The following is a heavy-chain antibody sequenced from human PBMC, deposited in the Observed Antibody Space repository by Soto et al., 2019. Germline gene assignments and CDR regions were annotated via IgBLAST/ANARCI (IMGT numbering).Heavy chain of an antibody. D-gene: IGHD3-22*01. Sequence: PGGSLRVYCAASVFTVSSYAMNWVRQAPGKGLEWVSAISGSGGSTYYADSVKGRFTISRDNSKNAQNLQINSLRAEDTAVYYGAKDHYYVSRGQNWFDPSGQGTLVTVSS. CDR1: VFTVSSYA. CDR3: AKDHYYVSRGQNWFDP. CDR2: ISGSGGST. V-gene: IGHV3-23*01. J-gene: IGHJ5*02.